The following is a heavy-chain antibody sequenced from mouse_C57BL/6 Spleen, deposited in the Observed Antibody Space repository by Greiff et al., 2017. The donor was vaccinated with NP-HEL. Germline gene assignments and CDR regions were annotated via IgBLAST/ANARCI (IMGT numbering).Heavy chain of an antibody. CDR2: IDPNSGGT. CDR3: ARWVFITTVVVPFDY. CDR1: GYTFTSYW. J-gene: IGHJ2*01. Sequence: QVQLQQSGAELVKPGASVKLSCKASGYTFTSYWMHWVKQRPGRGLEWIGRIDPNSGGTKYNEKFKSKATLTVDKPSSTAYMQLSSLTSEDSAVYYCARWVFITTVVVPFDYWGQGTTLTVSS. D-gene: IGHD1-1*01. V-gene: IGHV1-72*01.